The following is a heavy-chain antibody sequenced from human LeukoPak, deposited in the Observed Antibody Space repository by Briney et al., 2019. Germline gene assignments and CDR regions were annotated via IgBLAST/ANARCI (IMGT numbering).Heavy chain of an antibody. Sequence: GGSLRLSCAASGLSFSNYAMYWVRQAPGKGLEWVSAIGGSGGNTFYADSVKGRFTISRDNSKNTLYLQMNSLRAEDTAVYYCARGLRWLLWGQGTLVTVSS. V-gene: IGHV3-23*01. CDR1: GLSFSNYA. D-gene: IGHD4-23*01. J-gene: IGHJ4*02. CDR3: ARGLRWLL. CDR2: IGGSGGNT.